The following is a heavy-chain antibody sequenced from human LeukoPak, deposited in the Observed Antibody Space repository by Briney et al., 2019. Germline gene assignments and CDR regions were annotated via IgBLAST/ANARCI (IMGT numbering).Heavy chain of an antibody. CDR3: ARGQLGDTIDY. V-gene: IGHV1-2*02. J-gene: IGHJ4*02. D-gene: IGHD6-6*01. CDR1: GYTFTGYY. CDR2: VNPNSGGT. Sequence: ASVPVSCQASGYTFTGYYMHWVRQAPGQGLEWMGWVNPNSGGTNYAQKFQGRVTMTRDTSISTAYMELSRLRSDDTAVYYCARGQLGDTIDYWGQGTLVTVSS.